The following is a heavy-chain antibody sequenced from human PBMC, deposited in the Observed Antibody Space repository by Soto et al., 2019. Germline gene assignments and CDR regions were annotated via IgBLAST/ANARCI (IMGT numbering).Heavy chain of an antibody. CDR2: IIPIFGTA. D-gene: IGHD4-17*01. Sequence: SVKVSFNASGGTFGSYSISWVLQSPVQVFGWVAWIIPIFGTANYAQKFQGRVTITADKSTSTAYMELSSLRSEDTAVYYCASGTVTTGGVYYGMYVWGQGTTVTVSS. J-gene: IGHJ6*02. CDR3: ASGTVTTGGVYYGMYV. CDR1: GGTFGSYS. V-gene: IGHV1-69*06.